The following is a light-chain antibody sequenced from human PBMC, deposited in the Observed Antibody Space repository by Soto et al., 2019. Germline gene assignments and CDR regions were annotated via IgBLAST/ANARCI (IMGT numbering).Light chain of an antibody. V-gene: IGLV2-23*02. Sequence: QSALAQPASVSGSPGQSITISCTGASSDVGSCNLVSWYQQHPGKAPKLMIYEVSQRPSGVSDRFSGSKSGNTASLTISGLQAEDEADYYCCSYTGSSTFDVFGTGTKLTVL. CDR3: CSYTGSSTFDV. CDR1: SSDVGSCNL. J-gene: IGLJ1*01. CDR2: EVS.